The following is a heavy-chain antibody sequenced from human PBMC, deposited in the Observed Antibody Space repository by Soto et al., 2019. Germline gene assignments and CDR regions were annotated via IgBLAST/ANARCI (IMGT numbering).Heavy chain of an antibody. Sequence: QVQLVQSGAEVKKPGSSVKVSCKASGGTFGGYGLSWVRQAPGQGLEWIGGILPFFATATYAQSFQGRVTITADEATIGYMELHRLTSEDTGIYYCARGGTWYDYSGGTYHYTATLDTGGQGTLVSVSS. V-gene: IGHV1-69*12. D-gene: IGHD3-16*02. CDR3: ARGGTWYDYSGGTYHYTATLDT. CDR1: GGTFGGYG. CDR2: ILPFFATA. J-gene: IGHJ5*02.